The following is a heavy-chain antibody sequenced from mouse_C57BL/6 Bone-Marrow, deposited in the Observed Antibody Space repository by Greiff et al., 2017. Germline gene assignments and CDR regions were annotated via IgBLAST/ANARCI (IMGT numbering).Heavy chain of an antibody. Sequence: VQLQQPGAELVKPGASVKMSCKASGYTFTSYWITWVKQRPGQGLEWIGDIYPGSGSTNYNEKFKSKATLTVDTSSSTAYMQLSSLTSEDAAVYYCARPYYGNYWYFDVWGTGTTVTVSS. J-gene: IGHJ1*03. CDR1: GYTFTSYW. D-gene: IGHD2-10*01. V-gene: IGHV1-55*01. CDR3: ARPYYGNYWYFDV. CDR2: IYPGSGST.